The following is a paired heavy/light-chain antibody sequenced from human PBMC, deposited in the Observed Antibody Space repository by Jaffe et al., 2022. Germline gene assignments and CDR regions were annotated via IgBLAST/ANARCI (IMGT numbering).Light chain of an antibody. V-gene: IGLV1-44*01. CDR3: AAWDDSLNGWV. J-gene: IGLJ3*02. CDR2: SNN. Sequence: QSVLTQPPSASGTPGQRVTISCSGSSSNIGGNTVNWYQQLPGTAPKVLIYSNNQRPSGVPDRFSGSKSGTSASLAISGLQSEDEADYYCAAWDDSLNGWVFGGGTKLTVL. CDR1: SSNIGGNT.
Heavy chain of an antibody. D-gene: IGHD3-10*01. CDR1: GYSISSGYY. CDR2: MYHGGRT. Sequence: QVQLQESGPGLVKPSETLSLTCAVSGYSISSGYYWGWIRQPPGKGLEWIGSMYHGGRTHHNPSLKSRVTISVDTPKNQFSLRLSSVTAADTAVYYCARDGGYGSGTYDAFDIWGQGTMVTVSS. V-gene: IGHV4-38-2*02. CDR3: ARDGGYGSGTYDAFDI. J-gene: IGHJ3*02.